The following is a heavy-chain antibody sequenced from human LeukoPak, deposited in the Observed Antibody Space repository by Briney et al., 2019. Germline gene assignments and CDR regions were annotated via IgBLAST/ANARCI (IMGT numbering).Heavy chain of an antibody. CDR3: ARVRDGYNDAYDI. V-gene: IGHV1-2*02. CDR2: INPNSGGT. D-gene: IGHD5-24*01. Sequence: ASVKVSCKASGYTFTSYYMHWVRQAPGQGLEWMGWINPNSGGTNYAQKFQGRVTMTRDTSISTAYMELSRLRSDDTAVYYCARVRDGYNDAYDIWGQGTMVTVSS. CDR1: GYTFTSYY. J-gene: IGHJ3*02.